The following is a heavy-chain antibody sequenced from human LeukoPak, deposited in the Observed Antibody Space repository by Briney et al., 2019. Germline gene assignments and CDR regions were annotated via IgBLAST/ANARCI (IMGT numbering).Heavy chain of an antibody. CDR1: GGSISNYY. Sequence: PSETLSLTCTVSGGSISNYYWNWIRQPPGKGLEWIGYIYYSGTTNYNPSLKSRVSMSVDTSKNQFSLKLSSVTAADTAVYYCARDHYHKIHSVMVTAPDYWGQGTLVIVSS. J-gene: IGHJ4*02. CDR3: ARDHYHKIHSVMVTAPDY. V-gene: IGHV4-59*01. D-gene: IGHD2-21*02. CDR2: IYYSGTT.